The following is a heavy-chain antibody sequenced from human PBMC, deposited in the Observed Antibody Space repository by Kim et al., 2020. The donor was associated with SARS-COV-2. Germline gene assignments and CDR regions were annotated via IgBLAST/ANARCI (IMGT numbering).Heavy chain of an antibody. CDR3: AKDFRGAFDI. J-gene: IGHJ3*02. D-gene: IGHD3-16*01. CDR2: ISYDGSNK. V-gene: IGHV3-30*18. Sequence: GGSLRLSCAASGFTFSSYGMHWVRQAPGKGLEWVAVISYDGSNKYYADSVKGRFTISRDNSKNTLYLQMNSLRAEDTAVYYCAKDFRGAFDIWGQGTMVTVSS. CDR1: GFTFSSYG.